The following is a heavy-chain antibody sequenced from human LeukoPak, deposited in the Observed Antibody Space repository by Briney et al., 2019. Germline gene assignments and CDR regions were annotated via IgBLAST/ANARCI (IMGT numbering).Heavy chain of an antibody. V-gene: IGHV1-24*01. D-gene: IGHD3-9*01. CDR3: ATDQKKWTTRYNY. CDR1: GYTLTELS. Sequence: ASVKVSCKVSGYTLTELSMHWVRQAPGKGLEWMGGFDPEDGETIYVQKFQGRVTMTEDTSTDTAYMELSSLRSEDTAVYYYATDQKKWTTRYNYWGQGTLVTVSS. J-gene: IGHJ4*02. CDR2: FDPEDGET.